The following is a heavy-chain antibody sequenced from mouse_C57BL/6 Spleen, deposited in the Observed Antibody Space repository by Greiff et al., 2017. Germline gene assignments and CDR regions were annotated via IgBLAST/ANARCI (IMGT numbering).Heavy chain of an antibody. CDR3: AKNYHYGLYAMDY. D-gene: IGHD1-1*01. J-gene: IGHJ4*01. CDR1: GFSLTSYG. V-gene: IGHV2-5*01. CDR2: IWRGGST. Sequence: VQGVESGPGLVQPSQSLSITCTVSGFSLTSYGVHWVRQSPGKGLEWLGVIWRGGSTDYNAAFMSRLSITKDNSKSQVFFKMNSLQADDTAIYYCAKNYHYGLYAMDYWGQGTSVTVSS.